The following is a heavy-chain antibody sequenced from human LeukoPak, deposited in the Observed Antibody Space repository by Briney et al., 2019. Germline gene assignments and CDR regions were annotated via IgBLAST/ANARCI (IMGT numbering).Heavy chain of an antibody. CDR3: ATIAAAGPFDY. D-gene: IGHD6-13*01. Sequence: GGSLRLSCAASGLAFSSYAMSWVRQPPGKGLEWVSTISVASITFYADSVKGRFTISRDNSRNTVYLQMNSLRAEDTAVYYCATIAAAGPFDYWGQGTLVTVSS. J-gene: IGHJ4*02. CDR2: ISVASIT. CDR1: GLAFSSYA. V-gene: IGHV3-23*01.